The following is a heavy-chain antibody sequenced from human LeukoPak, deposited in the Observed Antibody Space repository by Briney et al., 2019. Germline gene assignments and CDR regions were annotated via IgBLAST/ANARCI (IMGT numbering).Heavy chain of an antibody. D-gene: IGHD6-13*01. V-gene: IGHV1-46*01. CDR1: GYTFTSYY. J-gene: IGHJ4*02. Sequence: ASVKVSCKASGYTFTSYYMHWGRQAPGQGLEWMGIINPSGGSTSYAQKFQGRVTMTRDTSTSTVYMELRSLRSEDTAVYYCARDWRSWSEFDYWGQGTLVTVSS. CDR2: INPSGGST. CDR3: ARDWRSWSEFDY.